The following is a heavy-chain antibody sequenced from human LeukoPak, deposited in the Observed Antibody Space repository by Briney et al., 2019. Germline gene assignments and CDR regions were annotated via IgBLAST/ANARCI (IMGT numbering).Heavy chain of an antibody. V-gene: IGHV3-48*01. CDR2: ISGSSSTI. D-gene: IGHD3-22*01. CDR3: ARDLLYDSSGSFDY. CDR1: GFTFRSYD. J-gene: IGHJ4*02. Sequence: PGGSLRLSCAASGFTFRSYDMHWVRQAPGKGLEWGSYISGSSSTIYYADSVKGRFTISRDNGKNTLYLQMNSLRAEDTAVYYCARDLLYDSSGSFDYWGQGTLVTVSS.